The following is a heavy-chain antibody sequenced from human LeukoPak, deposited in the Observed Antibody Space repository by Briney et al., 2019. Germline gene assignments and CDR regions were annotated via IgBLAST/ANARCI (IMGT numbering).Heavy chain of an antibody. J-gene: IGHJ5*02. Sequence: GGSLRLSCAASGFTFSSYAMHWVRQAPGKGLEWVAVISYDGSNKYYADSVKGRFTISRDNSKNTLYLQMNSLRAEDTAVYYCARDRIAVVIAPNWFDPWGRGTLVTVSS. CDR2: ISYDGSNK. CDR3: ARDRIAVVIAPNWFDP. D-gene: IGHD2-21*01. CDR1: GFTFSSYA. V-gene: IGHV3-30-3*01.